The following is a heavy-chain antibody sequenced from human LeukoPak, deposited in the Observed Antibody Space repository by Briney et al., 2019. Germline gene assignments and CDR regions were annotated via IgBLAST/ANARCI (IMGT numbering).Heavy chain of an antibody. CDR3: ATIETDNSGYHWFDP. Sequence: PSETLSLTCTVSGGSISSDASYWAWVRQPPGKGLEWIGIVYYTGSTYYNPSLKSRLIMFVDTYKNQVSLKLSSVTAADTAVYYCATIETDNSGYHWFDPRGQGTLVTVSS. CDR2: VYYTGST. D-gene: IGHD3-22*01. V-gene: IGHV4-39*01. CDR1: GGSISSDASY. J-gene: IGHJ5*02.